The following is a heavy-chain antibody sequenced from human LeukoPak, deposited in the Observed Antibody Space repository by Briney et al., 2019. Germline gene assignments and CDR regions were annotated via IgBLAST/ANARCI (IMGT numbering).Heavy chain of an antibody. V-gene: IGHV1-18*01. J-gene: IGHJ5*02. CDR3: ARDRLRLGYERTNWFDP. Sequence: ASVKVSCKASGYTFSSYGISWVRQAPGQGLEWMGWISVYNDNTNSAQKLQGRVTMTRDTSISTAYMELSRLRSDDTAVYYCARDRLRLGYERTNWFDPWGQGTLVTVSS. D-gene: IGHD2-15*01. CDR1: GYTFSSYG. CDR2: ISVYNDNT.